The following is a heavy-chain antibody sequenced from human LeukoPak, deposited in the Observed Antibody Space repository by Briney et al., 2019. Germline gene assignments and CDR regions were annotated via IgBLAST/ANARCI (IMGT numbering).Heavy chain of an antibody. V-gene: IGHV1-69*13. CDR3: ARLRVPAAMRDYYYGMDV. Sequence: SVKVSCKASGGTFSSYAISWVRQAPGQGLEWMGGIIPIFGTANYAQKFQGRVTITADESTSTAYMELSCLRSEDTAVYYCARLRVPAAMRDYYYGMDVWGQGTTVTVSS. CDR1: GGTFSSYA. D-gene: IGHD2-2*01. J-gene: IGHJ6*02. CDR2: IIPIFGTA.